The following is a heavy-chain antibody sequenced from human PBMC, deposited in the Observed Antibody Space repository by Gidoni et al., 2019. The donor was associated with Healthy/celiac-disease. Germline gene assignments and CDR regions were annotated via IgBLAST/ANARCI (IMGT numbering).Heavy chain of an antibody. CDR1: GFTFSSYA. Sequence: QVQLVESGGGVVQPGRSLRLSCAAPGFTFSSYAMHWVRQAPGKGLEWVAVISYDGSNKYYADSVKGRFTISRDNSKNTLYLQMNSLRAEDTAVYYCARGIAATRGYFDYWGQGTLVTVSS. CDR3: ARGIAATRGYFDY. D-gene: IGHD6-13*01. V-gene: IGHV3-30-3*01. CDR2: ISYDGSNK. J-gene: IGHJ4*02.